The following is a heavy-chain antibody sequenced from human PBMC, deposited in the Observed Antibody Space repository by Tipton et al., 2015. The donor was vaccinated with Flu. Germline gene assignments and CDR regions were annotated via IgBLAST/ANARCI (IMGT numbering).Heavy chain of an antibody. J-gene: IGHJ4*02. Sequence: TLSLTCAAYGGSFSGYYWSWIRQPPGKGLEWIGEINHSGSTNYNPSLKSRVTISVDTSKNQFSLRLSSVTAADTAVYYCARVGSITSAYSPLECWGQGTLVTVSS. V-gene: IGHV4-34*01. CDR3: ARVGSITSAYSPLEC. CDR2: INHSGST. D-gene: IGHD3-10*01. CDR1: GGSFSGYY.